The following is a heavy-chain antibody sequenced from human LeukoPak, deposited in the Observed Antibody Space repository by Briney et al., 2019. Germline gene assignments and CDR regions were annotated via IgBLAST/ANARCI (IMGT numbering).Heavy chain of an antibody. Sequence: PSETLSLTCAVSGYSISSGYYWGWIRQPPGKGLEWIGSIYHSGSTYYNPSLKSRVTISVDTSKHQFSLKLSSVTAADTAVYYCARLSHDSSGYYWEDYFDYWGQGTLVTVSS. CDR1: GYSISSGYY. CDR3: ARLSHDSSGYYWEDYFDY. D-gene: IGHD3-22*01. V-gene: IGHV4-38-2*01. J-gene: IGHJ4*02. CDR2: IYHSGST.